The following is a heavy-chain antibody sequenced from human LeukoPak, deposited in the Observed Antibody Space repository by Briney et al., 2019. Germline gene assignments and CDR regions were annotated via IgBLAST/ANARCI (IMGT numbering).Heavy chain of an antibody. CDR3: AKFTGYDFWSGYPEDHNWFDP. J-gene: IGHJ5*02. D-gene: IGHD3-3*01. CDR2: IRYDGSNK. CDR1: GFTFSSYG. V-gene: IGHV3-30*02. Sequence: PGGSLRLSCAASGFTFSSYGMHWVRQAPGKGLEWVAFIRYDGSNKYYADSVKGRFTISRDNSKNTLYLQMNSLRAEDTAVYYCAKFTGYDFWSGYPEDHNWFDPWGQGTLVTVSS.